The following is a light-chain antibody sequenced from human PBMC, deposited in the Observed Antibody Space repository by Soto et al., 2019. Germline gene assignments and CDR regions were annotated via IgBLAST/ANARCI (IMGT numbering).Light chain of an antibody. CDR2: DAS. CDR1: QGISTY. J-gene: IGKJ1*01. V-gene: IGKV1-27*01. CDR3: QKYDSAPRT. Sequence: DIQMTQSPSSLSASVGDRVTITCRASQGISTYLAWYQQKPGKVPKVLIYDASTLQSGVPSRFSDSGSGTDFTLTISSLQPEDVATYYCQKYDSAPRTFGQGTKVEIK.